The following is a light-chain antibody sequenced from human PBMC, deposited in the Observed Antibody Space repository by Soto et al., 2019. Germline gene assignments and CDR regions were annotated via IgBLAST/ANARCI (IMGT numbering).Light chain of an antibody. Sequence: QSALTQPASVSGSPGQSITISCTGTSSDVGGYNSVSWYQQHPGNAPKLMIYEVSNRPSGVSNRFSGSKSGNTASLTISGLQAEDEADYYCSSYTSSSTLVVFGGGPKLTVL. J-gene: IGLJ3*02. CDR1: SSDVGGYNS. CDR3: SSYTSSSTLVV. CDR2: EVS. V-gene: IGLV2-14*01.